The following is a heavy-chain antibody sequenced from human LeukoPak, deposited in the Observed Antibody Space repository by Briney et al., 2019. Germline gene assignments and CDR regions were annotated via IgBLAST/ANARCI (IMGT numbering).Heavy chain of an antibody. Sequence: GASVTVSFKASGYTFTSYGISWVRQAPGQGLEWMGWISAYNGNTNYAQKLQGRVTMTTDTSTSTAYMELRSLRSDDTAVYYCAIGKYSGSYSDYWGQGTLVTVSS. V-gene: IGHV1-18*01. D-gene: IGHD1-26*01. CDR2: ISAYNGNT. CDR1: GYTFTSYG. J-gene: IGHJ4*02. CDR3: AIGKYSGSYSDY.